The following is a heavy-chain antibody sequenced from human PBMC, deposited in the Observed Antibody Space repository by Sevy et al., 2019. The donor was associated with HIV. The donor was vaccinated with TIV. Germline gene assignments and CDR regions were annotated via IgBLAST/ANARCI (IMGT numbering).Heavy chain of an antibody. J-gene: IGHJ4*02. CDR2: ISAYKGNT. Sequence: ASVKVSCKASGYTFTSYGISWVRQAPGQGLEWVGWISAYKGNTNYAQKFQGRVTMTTDTSTFTAYMELRSLRYDDTAVYYCARDRDYDYIWGTFPYRDYWGQGTLVTVSS. V-gene: IGHV1-18*01. CDR3: ARDRDYDYIWGTFPYRDY. D-gene: IGHD3-16*01. CDR1: GYTFTSYG.